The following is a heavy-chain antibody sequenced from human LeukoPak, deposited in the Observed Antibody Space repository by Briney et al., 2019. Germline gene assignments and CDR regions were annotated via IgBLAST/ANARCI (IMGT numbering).Heavy chain of an antibody. CDR1: GGSISSGGYS. D-gene: IGHD6-6*01. CDR2: IYHSGST. V-gene: IGHV4-30-2*01. CDR3: ARGRADRAKKSSIAARPGYYFDY. Sequence: SQTLSLTCAVSGGSISSGGYSWSWIRQPPGKGLEWIGYIYHSGSTYYNPSLKSRVTISVDRSKNQFSLKLSSVTAADTAVYYCARGRADRAKKSSIAARPGYYFDYWGQGTLVTVSS. J-gene: IGHJ4*02.